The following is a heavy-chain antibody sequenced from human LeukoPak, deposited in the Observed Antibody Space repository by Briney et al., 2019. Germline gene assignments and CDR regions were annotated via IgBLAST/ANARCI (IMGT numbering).Heavy chain of an antibody. CDR2: ISSSSSYI. Sequence: GGSLRLSCAASGFTFSSYSMNWVRQAPGEGLEWVSSISSSSSYIYYADSVKGRFTISRDNAKNSLYLQMNSLRAEDTAVYYCASALYSSGWNFDYWGQGTLVTVSS. V-gene: IGHV3-21*01. D-gene: IGHD6-19*01. J-gene: IGHJ4*02. CDR3: ASALYSSGWNFDY. CDR1: GFTFSSYS.